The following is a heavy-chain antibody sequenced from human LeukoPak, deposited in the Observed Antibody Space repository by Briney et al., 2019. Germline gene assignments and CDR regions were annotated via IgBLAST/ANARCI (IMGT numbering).Heavy chain of an antibody. D-gene: IGHD5-12*01. J-gene: IGHJ4*02. CDR3: ARERGYSGYDHLDLDY. V-gene: IGHV4-39*07. CDR2: IYYSGST. CDR1: GGSISSSSYY. Sequence: SSETLSLTCTVSGGSISSSSYYWGWIRQPPGKGLEWIGSIYYSGSTYYNPSLKSRVTISVDTSKNQFSLKLSSVTAADTAVYYCARERGYSGYDHLDLDYWGQGTLVTVSS.